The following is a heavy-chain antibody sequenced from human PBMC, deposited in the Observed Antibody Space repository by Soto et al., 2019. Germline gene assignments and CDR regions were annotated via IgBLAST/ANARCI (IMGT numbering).Heavy chain of an antibody. J-gene: IGHJ6*02. D-gene: IGHD3-3*01. V-gene: IGHV3-33*01. Sequence: GGSLRLSCAASGFTFSSYGMHWVRQAPSKGLEWVAVIWYDGSNKYYADSVKGRFTISRDNSKNTLYLQMNSLRAEDTAVYYCARASRDFWSGYYYYYYGMDVWGQGTTVTVSS. CDR1: GFTFSSYG. CDR3: ARASRDFWSGYYYYYYGMDV. CDR2: IWYDGSNK.